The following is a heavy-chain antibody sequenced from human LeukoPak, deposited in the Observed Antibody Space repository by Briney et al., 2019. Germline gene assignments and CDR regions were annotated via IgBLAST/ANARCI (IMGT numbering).Heavy chain of an antibody. J-gene: IGHJ5*02. CDR3: ARALGYCSGGSCTRGYNWFDP. D-gene: IGHD2-15*01. Sequence: GSLRLSCAASGLTFSSHWMHWIRQPPGKGLEWIGSIYFGGSTYYNPSLKSRVTISVDTSMNQFSLKLSFVTTADTAVYYCARALGYCSGGSCTRGYNWFDPWGQGTLVTVSS. V-gene: IGHV4-39*01. CDR2: IYFGGST. CDR1: GLTFSSHW.